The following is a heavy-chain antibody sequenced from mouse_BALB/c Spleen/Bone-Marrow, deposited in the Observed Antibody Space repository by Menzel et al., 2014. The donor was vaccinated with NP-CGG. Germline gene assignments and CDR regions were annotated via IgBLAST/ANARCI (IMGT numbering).Heavy chain of an antibody. J-gene: IGHJ1*01. CDR1: GYTFSSYV. D-gene: IGHD2-2*01. V-gene: IGHV1-14*01. Sequence: EVHLVESGPELVKPGASVKMSCTASGYTFSSYVIHWVKQEPGQGLEWIGNINPNNDGTMYNEKFKGKATLTSDKSSSTAYMELSSLTSEDSAVYYCARSLYGYDWYFDVWGAGTTVTVSS. CDR2: INPNNDGT. CDR3: ARSLYGYDWYFDV.